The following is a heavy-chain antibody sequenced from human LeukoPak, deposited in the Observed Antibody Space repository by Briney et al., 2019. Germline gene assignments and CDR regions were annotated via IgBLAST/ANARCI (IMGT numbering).Heavy chain of an antibody. CDR3: ARDGSLPDY. CDR1: GFTFGNHW. CDR2: IISDGSST. Sequence: GGSLRLSCAASGFTFGNHWMHWVRQTPGKGLVWVSRIISDGSSTSYAYSVKGRFTISRDNAKNTLYLQMNSLRAEDTAVYYCARDGSLPDYWGQGTLVTVSS. V-gene: IGHV3-74*01. J-gene: IGHJ4*02.